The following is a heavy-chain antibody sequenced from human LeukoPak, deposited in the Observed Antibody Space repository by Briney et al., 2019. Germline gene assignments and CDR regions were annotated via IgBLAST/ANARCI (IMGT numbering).Heavy chain of an antibody. V-gene: IGHV3-74*01. J-gene: IGHJ4*02. Sequence: PGGSLRLSCTASGFTFGDYAMSWVRQAPGKGLVWVSRINTDGSSTNYADSVKGRFTISRDNAKNTLYLQMNSLRAEDTAVYYCARGGVDYWGQGALVTVSS. CDR2: INTDGSST. CDR3: ARGGVDY. CDR1: GFTFGDYA. D-gene: IGHD3-16*01.